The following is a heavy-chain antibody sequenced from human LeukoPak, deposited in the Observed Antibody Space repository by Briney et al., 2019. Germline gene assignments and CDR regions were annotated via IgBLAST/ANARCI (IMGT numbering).Heavy chain of an antibody. D-gene: IGHD3-9*01. Sequence: SETLSLTCTVSGGSISSSSYYWGWIRQPPGKGLEWIGSIYYSGSTYYNPSLKSRVTISVGTSKNQFSLKLSSVTAADTAVYYCAIPYDILTGYSWDYWGQGTLVTVSS. J-gene: IGHJ4*02. V-gene: IGHV4-39*01. CDR3: AIPYDILTGYSWDY. CDR2: IYYSGST. CDR1: GGSISSSSYY.